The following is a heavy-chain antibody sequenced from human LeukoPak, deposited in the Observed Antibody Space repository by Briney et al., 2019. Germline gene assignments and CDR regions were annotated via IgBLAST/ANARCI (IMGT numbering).Heavy chain of an antibody. V-gene: IGHV3-30*02. CDR2: IRYAGNNA. J-gene: IGHJ4*02. CDR1: GFSFSNTG. D-gene: IGHD5-12*01. Sequence: GGSLRLSCAASGFSFSNTGMHWVRQAPGKGLEWVAFIRYAGNNAYYADSVKGRFTISRDNYKDKLFLQMDILRPEDTSVYYCAKEYSGNYWSFDFRGQGTLVTVSS. CDR3: AKEYSGNYWSFDF.